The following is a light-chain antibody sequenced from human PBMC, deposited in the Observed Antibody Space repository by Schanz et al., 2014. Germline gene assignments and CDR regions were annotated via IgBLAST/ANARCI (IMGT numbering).Light chain of an antibody. CDR2: EVS. V-gene: IGLV2-11*01. J-gene: IGLJ2*01. CDR3: CSYTSSNTLE. Sequence: QSALTQPRSVSGSPGQSVTISCTGTSSDVGGYNYVSWYQQHPGKAPKLIIYEVSTRPSGVPDRFSGSKSGNTASLTVSGLQAEDEGDYYCCSYTSSNTLEFGGGTKVTVL. CDR1: SSDVGGYNY.